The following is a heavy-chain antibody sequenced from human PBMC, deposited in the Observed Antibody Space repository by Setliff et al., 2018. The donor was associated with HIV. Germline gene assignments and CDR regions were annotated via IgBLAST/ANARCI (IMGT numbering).Heavy chain of an antibody. V-gene: IGHV3-7*01. D-gene: IGHD3-16*01. CDR2: SWIDGNRK. Sequence: GGSLRLSCAASGFAVSGDQMSWVRQAPGKGREWVALSWIDGNRKEYADSVKGRFTISRDNAKKSLYRKPNSLRVEDPAMYYCMRGGMPYAIDYWGQGMLVTVSS. CDR1: GFAVSGDQ. CDR3: MRGGMPYAIDY. J-gene: IGHJ4*02.